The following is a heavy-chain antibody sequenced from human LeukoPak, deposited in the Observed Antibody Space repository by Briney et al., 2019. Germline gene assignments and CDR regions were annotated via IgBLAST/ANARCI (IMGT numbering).Heavy chain of an antibody. Sequence: GGSLRLSCAASGFTFSSYGMHWVRQAPGKGLEWVAVISYDGGNKYYADSVKGRFTISRDNSKNTLYLQMNSLRAEDTAVYYCAKGSLYVVGATPFDYWGQGTLVTVSS. CDR2: ISYDGGNK. V-gene: IGHV3-30*18. D-gene: IGHD1-26*01. CDR3: AKGSLYVVGATPFDY. CDR1: GFTFSSYG. J-gene: IGHJ4*02.